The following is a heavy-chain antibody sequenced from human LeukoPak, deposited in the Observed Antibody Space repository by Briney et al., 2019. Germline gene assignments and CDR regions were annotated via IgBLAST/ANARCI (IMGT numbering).Heavy chain of an antibody. CDR1: GGSFSGYY. CDR2: INHSGST. CDR3: ARGHYYDSSGYEWLNAFDI. J-gene: IGHJ3*02. D-gene: IGHD3-22*01. V-gene: IGHV4-34*01. Sequence: PSETLSLTCAVYGGSFSGYYWSWIRQPPGKGLEWIGEINHSGSTNYNPSLKSRVTISVDTSKNQFSLKLSSVTAADTAVYYCARGHYYDSSGYEWLNAFDIWGQGTMVTVSS.